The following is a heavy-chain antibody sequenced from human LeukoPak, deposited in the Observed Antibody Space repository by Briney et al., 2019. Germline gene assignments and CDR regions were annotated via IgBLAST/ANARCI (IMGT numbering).Heavy chain of an antibody. V-gene: IGHV4-59*01. CDR1: GGSISSYY. CDR3: AGVYTTTHEFDY. J-gene: IGHJ4*02. Sequence: PSETLSLTCTVSGGSISSYYWSWIRQPPGKGLEWIGYIYYSGSTNYNPSLKSRVTISVDTSKNQFSLKLGSVTAAATAVYYCAGVYTTTHEFDYWGQGTLVTVSS. CDR2: IYYSGST. D-gene: IGHD5-12*01.